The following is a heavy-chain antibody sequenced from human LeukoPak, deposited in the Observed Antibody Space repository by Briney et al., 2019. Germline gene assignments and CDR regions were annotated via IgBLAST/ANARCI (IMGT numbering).Heavy chain of an antibody. Sequence: GSLRLSCAASGFTFSSYGMHWVHQAPGKGLEWVAVIWYDGSNKYYADSVKGRFTISRDNSKNTLYLQMNSLRAEDTAVYYCARDRCSSTSCYQDYWGQGTLVTVSS. D-gene: IGHD2-2*01. J-gene: IGHJ4*02. CDR1: GFTFSSYG. V-gene: IGHV3-33*01. CDR2: IWYDGSNK. CDR3: ARDRCSSTSCYQDY.